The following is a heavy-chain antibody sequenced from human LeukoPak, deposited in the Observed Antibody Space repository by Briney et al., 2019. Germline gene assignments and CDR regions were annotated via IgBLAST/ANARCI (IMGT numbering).Heavy chain of an antibody. CDR1: GGSISSGGNY. D-gene: IGHD4-17*01. Sequence: SETLSLTCTVSGGSISSGGNYWSWIRQHPGKGLEWIGYIYYSGSTYYNPSLKSRVTISVDTSKNQFSLKLSSVTAADTAVYYCARGGGHDYGDYEIYAFDIWGQGTMVTVSS. J-gene: IGHJ3*02. CDR2: IYYSGST. CDR3: ARGGGHDYGDYEIYAFDI. V-gene: IGHV4-31*03.